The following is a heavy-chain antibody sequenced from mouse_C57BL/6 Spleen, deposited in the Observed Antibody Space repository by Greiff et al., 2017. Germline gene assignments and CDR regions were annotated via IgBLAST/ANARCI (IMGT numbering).Heavy chain of an antibody. Sequence: EVQLQQPGAELVKPGASVKLSCTASGFTINDYYMHWVKQRPEQGLEWIGRIDPVDGETKYAPKFQGKATITADTSSNTAYLQLSSLTSADTAVYYCAREDYDGSSPCDYWGQGTTLTVSS. J-gene: IGHJ2*01. CDR2: IDPVDGET. D-gene: IGHD1-1*01. CDR1: GFTINDYY. CDR3: AREDYDGSSPCDY. V-gene: IGHV14-2*01.